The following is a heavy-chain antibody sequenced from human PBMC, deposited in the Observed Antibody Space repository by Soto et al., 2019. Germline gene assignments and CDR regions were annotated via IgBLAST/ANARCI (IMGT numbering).Heavy chain of an antibody. D-gene: IGHD6-19*01. J-gene: IGHJ5*02. Sequence: ASVKVSCKVSGYTLTELSMHWVRQAPGKGLEWMGGFDPEDGETIYAQKFQGRVTMTEDTSTDTAYMELSSLRSEDTAVYYCATDQSSGWYVGWFDPWGQGTLVTVSS. CDR3: ATDQSSGWYVGWFDP. CDR2: FDPEDGET. V-gene: IGHV1-24*01. CDR1: GYTLTELS.